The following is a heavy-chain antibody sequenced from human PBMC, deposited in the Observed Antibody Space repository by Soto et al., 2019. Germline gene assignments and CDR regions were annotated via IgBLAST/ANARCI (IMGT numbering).Heavy chain of an antibody. CDR2: IDTSGRAT. CDR3: ARDFLTGDYRAAFDI. D-gene: IGHD7-27*01. V-gene: IGHV3-48*01. Sequence: EEQLVESGGGLVQPGGSLRLSCAASGFTFSSYSLSWVRQAPGKGLEWIAYIDTSGRATGYAESVKGRFAVSRDNARDISYLQVNSLRGEDTAGYYCARDFLTGDYRAAFDICGQGTMVTVSS. CDR1: GFTFSSYS. J-gene: IGHJ3*02.